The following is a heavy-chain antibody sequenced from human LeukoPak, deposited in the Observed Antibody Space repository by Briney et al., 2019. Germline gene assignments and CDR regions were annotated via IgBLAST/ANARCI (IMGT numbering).Heavy chain of an antibody. D-gene: IGHD2-15*01. CDR3: ATTYPYCGDGTCKL. V-gene: IGHV3-7*01. Sequence: GSLRLSSAEPGSTFSRDWMHSGRQGPGEGLEWVSKINQGGNTVNYVDSVKGGVSTSRDNANNARFLQLHSLRFKKTAIYDCATTYPYCGDGTCKLGGQGTLVTVSS. CDR1: GSTFSRDW. CDR2: INQGGNTV. J-gene: IGHJ4*02.